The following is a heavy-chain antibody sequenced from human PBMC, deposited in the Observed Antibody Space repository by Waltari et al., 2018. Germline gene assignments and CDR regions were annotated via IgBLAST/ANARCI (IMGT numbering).Heavy chain of an antibody. CDR3: ARDLFQWLVGDAFDI. V-gene: IGHV1-2*04. D-gene: IGHD6-19*01. CDR2: INPNSGGT. J-gene: IGHJ3*02. Sequence: QVQLVQSGAEVKKPGASVKVSCKASGYTFTGYYMHWVRQAPGQGLEWMGWINPNSGGTNYAQKFQGWVTMTRDTSISTAYMELSRLRSDDTAVYYCARDLFQWLVGDAFDIWGQGTMVTVSS. CDR1: GYTFTGYY.